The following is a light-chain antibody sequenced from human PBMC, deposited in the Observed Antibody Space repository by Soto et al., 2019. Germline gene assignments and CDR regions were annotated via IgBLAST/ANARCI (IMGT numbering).Light chain of an antibody. J-gene: IGLJ1*01. CDR1: SSNFGSNS. CDR2: ETN. V-gene: IGLV1-51*02. Sequence: QSVLTQPPSVSATPGQKVTISCSGSSSNFGSNSVSWYQQLPGTAPKLLVYETNRRPSGIPDRFSGSKSGTSATLGITGLQTGDEADYYCATWDRSLSVGVFGTVTKLTVL. CDR3: ATWDRSLSVGV.